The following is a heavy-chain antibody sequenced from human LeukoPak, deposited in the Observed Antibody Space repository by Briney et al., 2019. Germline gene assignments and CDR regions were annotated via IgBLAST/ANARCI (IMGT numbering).Heavy chain of an antibody. CDR2: MNPNSGNT. Sequence: ASVKVSCKASGYTFTSYDINWVRQATGQELEWMGWMNPNSGNTGYAQKFQGRVTMTRNTSISTAYMELSSLRSEDTAVYYCARGGPGYCGGDCYSFGYWGQGTLVTVSS. J-gene: IGHJ4*02. V-gene: IGHV1-8*01. CDR1: GYTFTSYD. D-gene: IGHD2-21*02. CDR3: ARGGPGYCGGDCYSFGY.